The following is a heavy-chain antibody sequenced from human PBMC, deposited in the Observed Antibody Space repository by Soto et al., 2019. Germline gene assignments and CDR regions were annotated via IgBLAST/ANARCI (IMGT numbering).Heavy chain of an antibody. CDR1: GFTFSSYA. J-gene: IGHJ4*02. Sequence: EVQLLESGGGLVQPGGSLRLSCAASGFTFSSYAMSWVRQAPGKGLEWVSAISGGGGDTYYTDSVKGRFTISRDNSKNTLYLQMNSLRAEDTAVYYCATGRSYYFDYWGQGTLVTVSS. CDR3: ATGRSYYFDY. V-gene: IGHV3-23*01. CDR2: ISGGGGDT.